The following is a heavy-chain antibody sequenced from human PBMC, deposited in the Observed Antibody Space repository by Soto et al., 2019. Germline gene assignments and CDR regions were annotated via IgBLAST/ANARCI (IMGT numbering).Heavy chain of an antibody. D-gene: IGHD3-10*01. CDR1: GYNFPNYG. J-gene: IGHJ5*02. V-gene: IGHV1-18*01. CDR3: ARGVGSGSYYNQYNWFDP. CDR2: ISAYNGDT. Sequence: ASVKVSCKASGYNFPNYGISWVRQAPGQGLECMGWISAYNGDTNYAQKLQGRVTMTIDTSTSTAYMELRSLRSDDTAVYYCARGVGSGSYYNQYNWFDPWGQGTLVTVSS.